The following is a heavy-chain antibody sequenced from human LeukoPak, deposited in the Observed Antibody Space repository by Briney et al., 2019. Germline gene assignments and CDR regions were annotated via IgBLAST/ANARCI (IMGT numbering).Heavy chain of an antibody. J-gene: IGHJ3*01. Sequence: PGGSLRLSCAASGFTFSGSALHWVRQASGKGLEWVGRIRSTANGYATAYAASVKGRFTISRDDSKNTAYLQMDSLKTEDTAVYYCTTDLSWNDDEGNWGQGTMVTVSS. CDR2: IRSTANGYAT. CDR1: GFTFSGSA. D-gene: IGHD1-1*01. CDR3: TTDLSWNDDEGN. V-gene: IGHV3-73*01.